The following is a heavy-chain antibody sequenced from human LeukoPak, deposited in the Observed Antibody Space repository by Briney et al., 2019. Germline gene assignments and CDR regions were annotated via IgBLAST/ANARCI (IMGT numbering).Heavy chain of an antibody. J-gene: IGHJ6*02. CDR3: ARSAGSGSYYKDYYYGMDV. D-gene: IGHD3-10*01. V-gene: IGHV4-59*01. CDR2: IYYSGST. CDR1: GGSISSYY. Sequence: SETLSLTCTVSGGSISSYYWSWIRQPPGKGLEWIGYIYYSGSTNYNPSLKSRVTISVDTSKNQFSLKLGSVTAADTAVYYCARSAGSGSYYKDYYYGMDVWGQGTTVTVSS.